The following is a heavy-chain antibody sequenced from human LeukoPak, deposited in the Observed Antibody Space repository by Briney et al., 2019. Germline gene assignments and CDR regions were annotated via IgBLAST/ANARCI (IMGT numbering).Heavy chain of an antibody. CDR1: GGSISSSSYY. CDR2: IYYSGST. J-gene: IGHJ4*02. D-gene: IGHD3-16*01. CDR3: ATDDYRGLGY. V-gene: IGHV4-39*01. Sequence: SETLSLTCTVSGGSISSSSYYWGWIRQPPGKGLEWIGSIYYSGSTYYNPSLKSRVTISVDTSKNQFSLKLSSVTAADTAVYYCATDDYRGLGYWGQGTLVTVSS.